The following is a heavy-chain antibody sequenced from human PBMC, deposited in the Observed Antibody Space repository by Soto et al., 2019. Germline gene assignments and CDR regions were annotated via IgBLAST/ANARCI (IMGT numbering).Heavy chain of an antibody. CDR3: ARDPVRGDGYTLDY. J-gene: IGHJ4*02. CDR2: IKPDGSKT. V-gene: IGHV3-7*01. Sequence: EVQLVESGGGLVQPGGSLRLSCAASGFTCSSYWMSWVRQAPGKGLEWVANIKPDGSKTNYVVSVKGRFTISRDNAKSSLDLQVNSLRAEDWAVYYGARDPVRGDGYTLDYWGQGALVTVSS. D-gene: IGHD5-18*01. CDR1: GFTCSSYW.